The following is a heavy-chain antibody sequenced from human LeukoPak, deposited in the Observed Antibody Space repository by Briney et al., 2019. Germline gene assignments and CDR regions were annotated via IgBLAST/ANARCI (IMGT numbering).Heavy chain of an antibody. V-gene: IGHV4-59*12. CDR2: VYRIGNT. CDR3: AGRGQRCFRD. CDR1: LDSLRSDY. D-gene: IGHD2-8*01. J-gene: IGHJ1*01. Sequence: PSETLTLTCIDSLDSLRSDYWICIGQPPGKGLEWIGYVYRIGNTDYNPSLKSRVTISLVTSKNQLSLSLTSVTAADTTVYYCAGRGQRCFRDWGQGTLVTVSS.